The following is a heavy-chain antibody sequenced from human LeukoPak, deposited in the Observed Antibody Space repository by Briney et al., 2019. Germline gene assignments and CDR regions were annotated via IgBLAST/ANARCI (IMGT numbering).Heavy chain of an antibody. D-gene: IGHD6-6*01. Sequence: ASVKVSCKASGYTFTSYGISWVRQAPGQGLEWMGGIIPIFGTANYAQKFQGRVTITRNTSISTAYMELSSLRSEDTAVYYCARAYSSSWPYYYYYMDVWGKGTTVTVSS. CDR3: ARAYSSSWPYYYYYMDV. CDR2: IIPIFGTA. V-gene: IGHV1-69*05. CDR1: GYTFTSYG. J-gene: IGHJ6*03.